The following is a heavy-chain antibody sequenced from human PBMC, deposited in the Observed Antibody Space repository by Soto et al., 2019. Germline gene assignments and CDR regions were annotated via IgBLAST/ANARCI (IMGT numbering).Heavy chain of an antibody. Sequence: SETLSLTCTVSGGSISSGGYYWSWIRQHPGKGLEWIGYIYYSGSTYYNPSLKSRATISVDTSKNQFSLKLSSVTAADTAVYYCARAKKGIAAAENWFDPWGQGTLVTVSS. CDR2: IYYSGST. CDR1: GGSISSGGYY. V-gene: IGHV4-31*03. D-gene: IGHD6-13*01. J-gene: IGHJ5*02. CDR3: ARAKKGIAAAENWFDP.